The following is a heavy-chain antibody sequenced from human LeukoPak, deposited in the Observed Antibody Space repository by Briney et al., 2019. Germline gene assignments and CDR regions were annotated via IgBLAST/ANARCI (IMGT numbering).Heavy chain of an antibody. V-gene: IGHV3-23*01. CDR1: GITLSNYG. J-gene: IGHJ4*02. CDR2: ISDSGGST. D-gene: IGHD6-19*01. Sequence: GGSLRLSCAVSGITLSNYGMSWVRQAPGKGLEWVAGISDSGGSTNCADSVKGRFTISRDNPKNTLYLQMNSLRPEDTAVYYCARDSGRVNYWGQGTLVTVSS. CDR3: ARDSGRVNY.